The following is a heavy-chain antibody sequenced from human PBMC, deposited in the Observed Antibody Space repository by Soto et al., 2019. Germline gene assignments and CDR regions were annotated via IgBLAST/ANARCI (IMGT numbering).Heavy chain of an antibody. Sequence: EVQLLESGGGLVQPGGSRRLSCAASGFTFSNYAMTWVRQAPGMGLEWVSSISGSGGSTYYADSVKGRFTISRDNSKDAVYLQMNSLRAEDTARYYCATRAYCLRADCREGYFGMDVWGQGTTVTVSS. CDR2: ISGSGGST. CDR3: ATRAYCLRADCREGYFGMDV. D-gene: IGHD2-21*01. V-gene: IGHV3-23*01. J-gene: IGHJ6*02. CDR1: GFTFSNYA.